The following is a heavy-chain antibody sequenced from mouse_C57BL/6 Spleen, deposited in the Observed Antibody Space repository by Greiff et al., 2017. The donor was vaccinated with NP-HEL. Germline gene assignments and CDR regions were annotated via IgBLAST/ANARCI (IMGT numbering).Heavy chain of an antibody. J-gene: IGHJ3*01. CDR2: IYPGDGDT. Sequence: VKLVESGPELVKPGASVKISCKASGYAFSSSWMNWVKQRPGKGLEWIGRIYPGDGDTNYNGKFKGKATLTADKSSSTAYMQLSSLTSEDSAVYFCAKKGYYGTPFAYWGQGTLVTVSA. V-gene: IGHV1-82*01. D-gene: IGHD1-1*01. CDR3: AKKGYYGTPFAY. CDR1: GYAFSSSW.